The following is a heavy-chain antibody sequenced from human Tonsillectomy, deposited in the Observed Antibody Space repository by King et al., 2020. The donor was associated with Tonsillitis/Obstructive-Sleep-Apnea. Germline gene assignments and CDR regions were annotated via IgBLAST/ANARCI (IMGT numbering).Heavy chain of an antibody. Sequence: VQLVESGGGVVQPGRSLRLSCAASGFTFSTSGMHWVRQAPGKGLEWVAVIWFDGSNKYYRHSVKGRFTISRDNSKKTLYLQMNSLRAEDTAVYYCAKDRGFTYGPSDAFDIWGQGTMVTVSS. V-gene: IGHV3-33*06. D-gene: IGHD5-18*01. CDR3: AKDRGFTYGPSDAFDI. CDR2: IWFDGSNK. J-gene: IGHJ3*02. CDR1: GFTFSTSG.